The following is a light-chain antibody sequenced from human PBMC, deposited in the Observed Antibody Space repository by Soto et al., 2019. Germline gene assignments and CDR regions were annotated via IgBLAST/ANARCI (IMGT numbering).Light chain of an antibody. J-gene: IGLJ2*01. Sequence: QSALTQPASVSGSPGQSITISCTGTSSDVGGYNYVSWYQQNPGKAPKLIIYDVNNRPSGVSHRFSGSKSGNRASLTISGLQVEDEADYYCSSYTSSSTLVFGGGTKLTVL. V-gene: IGLV2-14*01. CDR1: SSDVGGYNY. CDR3: SSYTSSSTLV. CDR2: DVN.